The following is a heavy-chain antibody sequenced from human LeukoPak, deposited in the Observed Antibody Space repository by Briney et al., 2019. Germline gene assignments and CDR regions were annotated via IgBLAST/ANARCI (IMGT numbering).Heavy chain of an antibody. V-gene: IGHV3-74*01. Sequence: PGGSLRLSCAASGFTCSSYWMHWVRRAPGKGLVWVSRINSDGSSTSYADSVKGRFTISRDNAKNTLYLQMNSLRAEDTAVYYCARVNSRYFDWLLGDYYFDYWGQGTLVTVSS. CDR1: GFTCSSYW. CDR3: ARVNSRYFDWLLGDYYFDY. D-gene: IGHD3-9*01. CDR2: INSDGSST. J-gene: IGHJ4*02.